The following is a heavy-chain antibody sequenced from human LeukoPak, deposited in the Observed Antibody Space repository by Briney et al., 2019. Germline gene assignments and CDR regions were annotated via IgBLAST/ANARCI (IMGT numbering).Heavy chain of an antibody. Sequence: GASVKVSCKASGYTFTSYGISWVRQAPGQGLEWMGGIIPIFGTANYAQKFQGRVTITADESTSTAYMGLSSLRSEDTAVYYCASIVGATYHYFDYWGQGTLVTVSS. V-gene: IGHV1-69*13. J-gene: IGHJ4*02. CDR1: GYTFTSYG. CDR3: ASIVGATYHYFDY. CDR2: IIPIFGTA. D-gene: IGHD1-26*01.